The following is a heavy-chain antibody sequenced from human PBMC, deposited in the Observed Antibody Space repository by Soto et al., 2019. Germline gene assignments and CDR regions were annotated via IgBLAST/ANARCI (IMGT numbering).Heavy chain of an antibody. J-gene: IGHJ4*02. CDR2: IWYDGSNK. D-gene: IGHD3-22*01. V-gene: IGHV3-33*01. CDR3: ASDDSSGYYYRSFDY. Sequence: GGSLRLSCAASGFTFSSYGMHWVRQAPGKWLEWVAVIWYDGSNKYYADSVKGRFTISRDNSKNTLYLQMNSLRAEDTAVYYCASDDSSGYYYRSFDYWGQGXLVTVSS. CDR1: GFTFSSYG.